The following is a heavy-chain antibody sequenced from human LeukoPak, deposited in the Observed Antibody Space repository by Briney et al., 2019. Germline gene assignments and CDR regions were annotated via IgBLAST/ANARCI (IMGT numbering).Heavy chain of an antibody. CDR1: GYSFTSYW. D-gene: IGHD3-22*01. CDR2: IYPADSDT. J-gene: IGHJ3*02. Sequence: PGESLKISCKGSGYSFTSYWIGWVRQMPGKGLEWMGIIYPADSDTRYSPSFQGQVTISADKSISTAYLQWSSLKASDTAMYYCVRHRLNYYDSSHDAFDIWGQGTMVTVSS. V-gene: IGHV5-51*01. CDR3: VRHRLNYYDSSHDAFDI.